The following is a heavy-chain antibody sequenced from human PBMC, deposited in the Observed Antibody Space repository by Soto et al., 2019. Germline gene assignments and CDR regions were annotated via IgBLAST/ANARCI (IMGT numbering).Heavy chain of an antibody. V-gene: IGHV1-2*02. CDR2: INPNSGGT. D-gene: IGHD3-10*01. CDR3: ARPSSIAARSSHYYGSGSYFDY. J-gene: IGHJ4*02. CDR1: GYTFTGYY. Sequence: ASVKVSCKASGYTFTGYYMHWVRQAPGQGLEWMGWINPNSGGTNYAQKFQGRVTMTRDTSISTAYMELSMLRSDDTAVYYCARPSSIAARSSHYYGSGSYFDYWGQGTLVTVSS.